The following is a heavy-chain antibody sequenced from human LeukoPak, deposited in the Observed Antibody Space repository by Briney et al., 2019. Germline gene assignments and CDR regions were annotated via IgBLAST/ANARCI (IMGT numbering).Heavy chain of an antibody. D-gene: IGHD2-2*01. V-gene: IGHV3-21*01. Sequence: GGSLRLSCEASGFTFSSYSMNWVRQAPRKGLEWVSSISSTGNYIYYAGSVKGRFTVSRDNAKKSLYLQMNSLRAEDTAVYYCARGGGYCSSTSCYYFDSWGQGTLVTVSS. J-gene: IGHJ4*02. CDR2: ISSTGNYI. CDR1: GFTFSSYS. CDR3: ARGGGYCSSTSCYYFDS.